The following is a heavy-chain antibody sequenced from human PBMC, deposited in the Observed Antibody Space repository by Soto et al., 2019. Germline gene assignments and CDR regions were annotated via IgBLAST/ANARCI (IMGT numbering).Heavy chain of an antibody. Sequence: SETLSLTCTVSGASINSYYWSWLRQPPGRGLEWIGYIYNSGNTNYNPSLKSRVTISVDTSKNQFSLKLHSVTAADTAVYYCARATNIAARLGLDFWGQGALVTVS. V-gene: IGHV4-59*01. D-gene: IGHD6-6*01. J-gene: IGHJ4*02. CDR2: IYNSGNT. CDR3: ARATNIAARLGLDF. CDR1: GASINSYY.